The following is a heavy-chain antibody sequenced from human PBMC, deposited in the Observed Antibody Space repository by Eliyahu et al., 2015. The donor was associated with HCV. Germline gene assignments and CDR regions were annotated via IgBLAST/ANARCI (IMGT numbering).Heavy chain of an antibody. CDR1: GFSLSNARMG. D-gene: IGHD3-22*01. CDR2: IFSNDEK. J-gene: IGHJ4*02. CDR3: ARTRETRHLRLYYFDY. Sequence: QVTLKESGPVLVKPTETLTLTCTVSGFSLSNARMGVSWIRQPPGKALEWLAHIFSNDEKSYSTSLKSRLTISKDTSKSQVVLTMTNMDPVDTATYYCARTRETRHLRLYYFDYWGQGTLVTVSS. V-gene: IGHV2-26*01.